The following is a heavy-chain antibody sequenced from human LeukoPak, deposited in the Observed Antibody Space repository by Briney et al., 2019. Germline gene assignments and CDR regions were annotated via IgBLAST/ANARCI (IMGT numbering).Heavy chain of an antibody. CDR3: ARQWLTPFDY. V-gene: IGHV3-48*03. CDR1: GFTFSSYE. J-gene: IGHJ4*02. Sequence: GGSLRLSCAASGFTFSSYEMNWVRQAPGKGLEWVSYISTGGSTIYYADSVKGRFTISRDNAKNSLYLQMNSLRAEDTAIYYCARQWLTPFDYWGQGTLVTVSS. CDR2: ISTGGSTI. D-gene: IGHD6-19*01.